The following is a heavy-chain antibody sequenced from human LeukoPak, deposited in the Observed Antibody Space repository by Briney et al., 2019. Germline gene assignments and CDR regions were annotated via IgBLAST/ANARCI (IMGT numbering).Heavy chain of an antibody. CDR2: TTFRGNT. Sequence: SETLSLTCAVYGGFDIYYWTIVRQPPGKGLEWIGETTFRGNTNYNPSLKSRVTISVDRTTQQFSLRLTSVTVADTAVYYCAGYGGDWYPDSWGQGTLVIVSS. D-gene: IGHD6-19*01. V-gene: IGHV4-34*01. CDR1: GGFDIYY. J-gene: IGHJ4*02. CDR3: AGYGGDWYPDS.